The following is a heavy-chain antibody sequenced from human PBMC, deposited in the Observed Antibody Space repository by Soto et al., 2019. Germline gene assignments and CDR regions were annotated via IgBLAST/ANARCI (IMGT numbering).Heavy chain of an antibody. Sequence: QITLKESGPTLVKPTQTLTLTCTFSGFSLSTSGVGVGWIRQPPGKALEWLALIYWNDDKRYSPSLKSRLTNTKDTPKNRLVIQRAKMAPVATAQYYGARSHPGMVSNRTVLVNWGQGTLFPVPS. CDR1: GFSLSTSGVG. CDR2: IYWNDDK. V-gene: IGHV2-5*01. CDR3: ARSHPGMVSNRTVLVN. D-gene: IGHD1-20*01. J-gene: IGHJ4*02.